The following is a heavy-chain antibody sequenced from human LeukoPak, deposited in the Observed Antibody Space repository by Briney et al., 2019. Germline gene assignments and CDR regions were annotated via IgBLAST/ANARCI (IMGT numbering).Heavy chain of an antibody. CDR1: GYTFTSYD. Sequence: GASVKVSCKASGYTFTSYDINWVRQATGQGLEWMGWMNPNSGNTGYAQKFQGRVTMTRNTSISTVYMELSSLRSEDTAVYYCARGGLWYSSSWYDFDYWGQGTLVTVSS. J-gene: IGHJ4*02. CDR3: ARGGLWYSSSWYDFDY. CDR2: MNPNSGNT. D-gene: IGHD6-13*01. V-gene: IGHV1-8*01.